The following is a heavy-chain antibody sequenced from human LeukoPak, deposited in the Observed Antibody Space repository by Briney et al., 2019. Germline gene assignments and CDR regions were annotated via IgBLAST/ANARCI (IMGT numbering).Heavy chain of an antibody. J-gene: IGHJ4*02. D-gene: IGHD6-6*01. V-gene: IGHV4-34*01. CDR2: INHSGST. CDR3: ARGRPFEYSGSSGYNFDY. Sequence: SETLSLTCTVSGGSISSYYWSWIRQPPGKGLGWIGEINHSGSTNYNPSLKSRVTISVDTSKNQFSLKLSSVTAADTAVYYCARGRPFEYSGSSGYNFDYWGQGTLVTVSS. CDR1: GGSISSYY.